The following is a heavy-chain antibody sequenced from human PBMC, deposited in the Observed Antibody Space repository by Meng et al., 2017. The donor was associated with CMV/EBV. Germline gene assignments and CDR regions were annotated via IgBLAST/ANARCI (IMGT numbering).Heavy chain of an antibody. CDR1: GFTFSSYS. V-gene: IGHV3-21*01. CDR3: ARDYGGNSNYYYGMDV. CDR2: ISSSSSYI. D-gene: IGHD4-23*01. Sequence: GESLKISCAASGFTFSSYSMNWVRQAPGKGLEWVSSISSSSSYIYYADSAKGRFTISRDNAKNSLYLQMNSLRAEDTAVYYCARDYGGNSNYYYGMDVWGQGTTVTVSS. J-gene: IGHJ6*02.